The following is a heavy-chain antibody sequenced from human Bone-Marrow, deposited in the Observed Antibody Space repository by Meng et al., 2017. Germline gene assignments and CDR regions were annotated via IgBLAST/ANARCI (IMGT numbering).Heavy chain of an antibody. CDR3: ASLYGGSSVWYLDL. D-gene: IGHD4-23*01. V-gene: IGHV4-31*03. J-gene: IGHJ2*01. CDR1: GDSISSGVYY. CDR2: IYYRGST. Sequence: QGHMQEPGPGLVKPSQTLSLTCTVSGDSISSGVYYWSWIRQHPGKGLEWMGYIYYRGSTHYSPSLKSRLTMSLDTSKNQVSLKLSSVTAADTAVYYCASLYGGSSVWYLDLWGRGTLVTVSS.